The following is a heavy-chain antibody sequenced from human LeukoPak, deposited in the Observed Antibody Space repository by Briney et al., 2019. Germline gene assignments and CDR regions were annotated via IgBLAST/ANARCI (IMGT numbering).Heavy chain of an antibody. V-gene: IGHV4-38-2*01. D-gene: IGHD6-6*01. Sequence: SETLSLTXAVSGYSISSGYYWGWIRQPPGKGLEWIGSIYHSGSTYYNPSLKSRVTISVDTSKNQFSLKLSSVTAADTAVYYCARRGGSSPRLNLYHFDYWGQGTLVTVSS. CDR3: ARRGGSSPRLNLYHFDY. CDR1: GYSISSGYY. J-gene: IGHJ4*02. CDR2: IYHSGST.